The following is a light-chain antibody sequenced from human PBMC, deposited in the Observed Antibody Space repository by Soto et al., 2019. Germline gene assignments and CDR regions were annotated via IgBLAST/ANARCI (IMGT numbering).Light chain of an antibody. CDR1: SANIGAGYD. J-gene: IGLJ3*02. CDR3: QSYDSSLSGWV. CDR2: GNS. V-gene: IGLV1-40*01. Sequence: QSVLTQPPSVSGAPGQRVTISCTGSSANIGAGYDVHWYQQLPGTAPKLLIYGNSNRPSGVPDRFSGSKSGTSASLAITGRRAADEADYYCQSYDSSLSGWVFGGGTQLTVL.